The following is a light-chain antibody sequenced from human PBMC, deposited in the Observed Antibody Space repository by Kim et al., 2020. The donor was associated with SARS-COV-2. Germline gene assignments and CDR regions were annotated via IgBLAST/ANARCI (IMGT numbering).Light chain of an antibody. Sequence: DIQMTQSPSTLSASVGDRVTITCRASQNINNWLAWYQQKPGRAPKLLIYKASNLESGVPSRFSGVGFGTEFTLTISSLQPDDFATYYCQQYTGSYAFGQGTKLEIK. CDR2: KAS. CDR3: QQYTGSYA. V-gene: IGKV1-5*03. J-gene: IGKJ2*01. CDR1: QNINNW.